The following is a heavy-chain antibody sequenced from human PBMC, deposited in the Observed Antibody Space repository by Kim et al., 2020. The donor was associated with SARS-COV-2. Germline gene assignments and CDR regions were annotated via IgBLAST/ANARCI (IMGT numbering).Heavy chain of an antibody. CDR1: GFKFDIYA. CDR2: LWLDRDRR. Sequence: GGSLRLSCATSGFKFDIYAVHWVRQPPGKGLEWVSGLWLDRDRRDYADSVKGRFIVSRDTDNTVLLQMASLRPDDTALYYCTTDFVPGAAAYWGPGTLGT. D-gene: IGHD2-15*01. CDR3: TTDFVPGAAAY. V-gene: IGHV3-9*01. J-gene: IGHJ4*01.